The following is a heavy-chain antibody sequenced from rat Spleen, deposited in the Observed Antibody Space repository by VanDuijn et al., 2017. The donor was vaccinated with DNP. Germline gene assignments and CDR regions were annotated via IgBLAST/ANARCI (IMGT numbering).Heavy chain of an antibody. Sequence: QVQLKESGPGLVQPSQTLSLTCTVSGFSLTNYGVTWVRQPPGKGLEWIGAVWSGGSRDYNSALKSRLSISRDTSKSQVFLKMNSVQTEDTAMYFCARSLATVAPTGAMDAWGQGTSVTVSS. CDR2: VWSGGSR. D-gene: IGHD1-3*01. CDR1: GFSLTNYG. J-gene: IGHJ4*01. CDR3: ARSLATVAPTGAMDA. V-gene: IGHV2-16*01.